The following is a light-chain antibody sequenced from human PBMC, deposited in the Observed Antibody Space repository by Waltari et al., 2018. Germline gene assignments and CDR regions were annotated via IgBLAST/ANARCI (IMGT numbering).Light chain of an antibody. CDR1: SSDVGGYNL. Sequence: QSALTQPASVSGSPGQSITISCTGSSSDVGGYNLVSWYQHLPGKAPKLVIYDVPYRPSGVSSRFSGSKSGNTASLTISGLQAEDEADYYCSSYTISSAPWVFGGGTKLTVL. CDR2: DVP. J-gene: IGLJ3*02. V-gene: IGLV2-14*03. CDR3: SSYTISSAPWV.